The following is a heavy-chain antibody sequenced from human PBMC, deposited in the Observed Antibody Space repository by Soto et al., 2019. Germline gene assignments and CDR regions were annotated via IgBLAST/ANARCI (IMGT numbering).Heavy chain of an antibody. V-gene: IGHV4-39*01. D-gene: IGHD3-22*01. CDR1: GGSISSSSYY. J-gene: IGHJ3*02. CDR2: IYYSGST. CDR3: ASQHSYYYDSTIAFDI. Sequence: PSETLSLTCTVSGGSISSSSYYWGWIRQPPGKGLEWIGSIYYSGSTYYNPSLKSRVTISVDTSKNQFSLKLSSVTAADTAVYYCASQHSYYYDSTIAFDIWGQGIMVTVS.